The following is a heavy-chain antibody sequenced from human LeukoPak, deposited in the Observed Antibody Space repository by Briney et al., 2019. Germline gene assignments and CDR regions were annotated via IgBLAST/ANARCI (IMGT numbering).Heavy chain of an antibody. CDR2: IYYSGST. D-gene: IGHD3-10*01. CDR3: ARDVNLSQIWFGELLLDY. CDR1: GGSISSSSYY. J-gene: IGHJ4*02. Sequence: SETLSLTCTVSGGSISSSSYYWGWIRQPPGKVLEWIGSIYYSGSTYYNPSLKSRVTISVDTSKNQFSLKLSSVTAADTAVYYCARDVNLSQIWFGELLLDYWGQGTLVTVSS. V-gene: IGHV4-39*07.